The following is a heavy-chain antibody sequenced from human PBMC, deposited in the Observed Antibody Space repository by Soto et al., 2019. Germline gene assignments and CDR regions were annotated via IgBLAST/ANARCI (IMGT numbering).Heavy chain of an antibody. V-gene: IGHV3-30*03. CDR2: ISSDGINK. D-gene: IGHD2-15*01. Sequence: QVQLVESGGGAVQPGRSLRLSCAASGFTFSNNGIHWVRQAPGKGLEWVAVISSDGINKYYADSVKGRSTISRDNFKNPLFLQMNSLRVEDTAVYYCAMDLYGGSSRFDYWGQGTLVTVSS. J-gene: IGHJ4*02. CDR1: GFTFSNNG. CDR3: AMDLYGGSSRFDY.